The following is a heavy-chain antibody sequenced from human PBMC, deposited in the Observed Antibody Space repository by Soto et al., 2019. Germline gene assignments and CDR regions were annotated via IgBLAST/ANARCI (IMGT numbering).Heavy chain of an antibody. D-gene: IGHD3-16*01. J-gene: IGHJ5*02. CDR3: ARDRLITYGAKIAPDH. Sequence: QVQLVESGGGVIQPGRSLRLSCKASGFTFSDFGMHWVRQAPGKGLEWVSAIWYDGSYQYYADSVRGRFTTSRDNSNNTLFLQMNSLRVEDTAVYYCARDRLITYGAKIAPDHWGQGALVTVSS. V-gene: IGHV3-33*01. CDR1: GFTFSDFG. CDR2: IWYDGSYQ.